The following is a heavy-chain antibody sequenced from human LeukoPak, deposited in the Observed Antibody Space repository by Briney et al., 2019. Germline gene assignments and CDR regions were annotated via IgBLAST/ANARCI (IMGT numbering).Heavy chain of an antibody. J-gene: IGHJ4*02. V-gene: IGHV3-30*02. CDR1: GFTFSSYG. CDR3: ALTTAVYYFDY. D-gene: IGHD4-23*01. CDR2: IWYDGSNK. Sequence: GGSLRLSCAASGFTFSSYGMHWVRQATGKGLEWVAVIWYDGSNKYYADSVKGRFTISRDNSKNTLYLQMNSLRAEDTAVYYCALTTAVYYFDYWGQGTLVTVSS.